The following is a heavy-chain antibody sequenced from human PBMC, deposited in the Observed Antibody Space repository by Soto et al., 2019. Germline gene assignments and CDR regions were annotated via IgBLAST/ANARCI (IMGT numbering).Heavy chain of an antibody. Sequence: GGSLRLSCAASGFSFGSYAMHWVRQAPGKGLEYVSAVSRDGDTTYYANSVKGRFTISRDNSKNTVYLQMGSLRAEDMAVYYCARALTSGYDYWGQGTLVTVSS. CDR2: VSRDGDTT. V-gene: IGHV3-64*01. D-gene: IGHD3-10*01. J-gene: IGHJ4*02. CDR3: ARALTSGYDY. CDR1: GFSFGSYA.